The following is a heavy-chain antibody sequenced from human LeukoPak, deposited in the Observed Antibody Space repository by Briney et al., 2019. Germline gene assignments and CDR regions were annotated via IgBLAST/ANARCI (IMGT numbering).Heavy chain of an antibody. D-gene: IGHD2-15*01. J-gene: IGHJ3*02. CDR3: ARMSPSAAALGPSRIHRVTDAFDI. CDR2: ISHRGNT. V-gene: IGHV4-34*01. Sequence: SETLSLTCAVYGGSFSAYYWSWIRQPPGKGLEWIGEISHRGNTNYNPSLMSRVTISVDTSKNQFSVKLSSVTAADTAVYFCARMSPSAAALGPSRIHRVTDAFDIWGQGTMVTVSS. CDR1: GGSFSAYY.